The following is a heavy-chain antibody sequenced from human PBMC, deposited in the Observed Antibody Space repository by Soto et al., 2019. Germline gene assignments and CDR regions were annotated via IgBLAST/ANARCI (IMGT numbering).Heavy chain of an antibody. J-gene: IGHJ4*02. D-gene: IGHD1-26*01. V-gene: IGHV3-48*02. CDR3: VREGWEY. Sequence: GGFLRLSCAASGFTFNTYTMNWVRQAPGKGLEWISFISTTSSTIYYADSVKGRFTISRDNAKNSLYLQMNSLRDEDTAVYYCVREGWEYWGQGTLLTVSS. CDR2: ISTTSSTI. CDR1: GFTFNTYT.